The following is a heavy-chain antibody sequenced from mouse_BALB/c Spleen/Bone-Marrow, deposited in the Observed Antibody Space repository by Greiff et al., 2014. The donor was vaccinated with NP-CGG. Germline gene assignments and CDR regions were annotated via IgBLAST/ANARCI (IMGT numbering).Heavy chain of an antibody. CDR1: GYTFTDYW. Sequence: VKLMESGAELVMPGASVKMSCKASGYTFTDYWMHWVKQRPGQGLEWIGAIDTSDSYTSHNQKFKGKATLTVDESSSTAYMQLSSMTSEDSAVYYCSRRGVYYYGSFDYWGQGTTLTVSS. D-gene: IGHD1-1*01. J-gene: IGHJ2*01. V-gene: IGHV1-69*01. CDR2: IDTSDSYT. CDR3: SRRGVYYYGSFDY.